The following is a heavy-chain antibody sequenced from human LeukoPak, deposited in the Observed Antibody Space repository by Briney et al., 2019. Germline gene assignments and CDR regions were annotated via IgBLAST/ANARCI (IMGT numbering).Heavy chain of an antibody. CDR3: ARGSIVVVPAASVFDP. J-gene: IGHJ5*02. V-gene: IGHV4-59*01. Sequence: PSETLSLTCTVSGGSISSYYWTWIRQPPGKGLEWIGYIYYSGSTDYNPSLKSRVTISLDTSKNQISLKLNSVTAADTAVYYCARGSIVVVPAASVFDPWGQGTLVTVSS. CDR1: GGSISSYY. CDR2: IYYSGST. D-gene: IGHD2-2*01.